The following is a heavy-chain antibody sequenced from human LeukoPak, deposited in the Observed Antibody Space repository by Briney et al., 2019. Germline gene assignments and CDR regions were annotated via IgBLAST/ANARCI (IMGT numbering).Heavy chain of an antibody. D-gene: IGHD3-16*02. Sequence: ASVKVSCKASGYTFTSYYMHWVGQAPGQGGEWMGMMNLSGGGTSNAQKFQGRVTITRDTNKSTVYMEMRSQRSEDTAVYYCARDYDYVWGSYRYLFDYWGQGTLVTVSS. CDR1: GYTFTSYY. CDR2: MNLSGGGT. CDR3: ARDYDYVWGSYRYLFDY. V-gene: IGHV1-46*01. J-gene: IGHJ4*02.